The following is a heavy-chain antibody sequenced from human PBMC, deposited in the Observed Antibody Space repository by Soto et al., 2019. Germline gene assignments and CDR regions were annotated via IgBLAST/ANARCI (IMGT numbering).Heavy chain of an antibody. CDR2: ISDSGIT. CDR1: GGSISSYY. D-gene: IGHD3-3*01. CDR3: ASSCLKYEECGRASHSFDY. J-gene: IGHJ4*02. Sequence: QVHLQESGPGLVKPSETLSLTCTVSGGSISSYYWSWIRQPPGKGLEWIGYISDSGITNYSPSLHTRVTIQLDTSKYQVYVKLSSVTAADTAIYYCASSCLKYEECGRASHSFDYWGQGTLVNVSS. V-gene: IGHV4-59*08.